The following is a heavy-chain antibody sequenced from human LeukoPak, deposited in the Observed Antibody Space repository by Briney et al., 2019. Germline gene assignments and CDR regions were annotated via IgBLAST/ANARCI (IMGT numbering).Heavy chain of an antibody. D-gene: IGHD3-10*01. CDR1: GFTLSSHN. Sequence: GGSLRLSCAASGFTLSSHNINWVRQAPGKGLEWVSHISSSGSVTYYGDSVKGRITISRDNAKNSVSLYMNSLRAEDSAVYYCARPGITAFDIWGQGTMVTVSS. J-gene: IGHJ3*02. CDR3: ARPGITAFDI. V-gene: IGHV3-48*01. CDR2: ISSSGSVT.